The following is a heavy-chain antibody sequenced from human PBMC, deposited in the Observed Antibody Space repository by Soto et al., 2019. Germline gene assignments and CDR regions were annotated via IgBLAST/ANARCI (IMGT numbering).Heavy chain of an antibody. D-gene: IGHD5-12*01. Sequence: PWWSLRLSCVASGFTYSNPWLCCVRQAPGKGLEWVGRIKSKTDGGTTDYAAPVKGRFTISRDDSKNTLYLQMNSLKTEDTAVYYCTTEGYGDAVDIWGQGTMVTVS. CDR1: GFTYSNPW. V-gene: IGHV3-15*01. CDR3: TTEGYGDAVDI. J-gene: IGHJ3*02. CDR2: IKSKTDGGTT.